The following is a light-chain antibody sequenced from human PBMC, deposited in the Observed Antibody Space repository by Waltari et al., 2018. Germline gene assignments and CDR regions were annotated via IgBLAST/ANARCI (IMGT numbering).Light chain of an antibody. CDR2: GAS. CDR3: QQYNGWPPWT. J-gene: IGKJ1*01. Sequence: EVVVTQSPATLSVSPWERAIPPCRASQSVSSNLAWYQQKPGQAPRLLIYGASARAIGIPARFSGSGSGTEFTLTISSLQSEDFAVYYCQQYNGWPPWTFGQGTRVEIK. CDR1: QSVSSN. V-gene: IGKV3-15*01.